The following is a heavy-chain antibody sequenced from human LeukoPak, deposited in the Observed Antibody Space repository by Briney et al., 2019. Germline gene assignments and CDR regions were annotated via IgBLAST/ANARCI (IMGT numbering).Heavy chain of an antibody. CDR2: INANTGDT. J-gene: IGHJ4*02. CDR1: GFSFTFYY. D-gene: IGHD1-26*01. CDR3: ARDLIEGATNF. Sequence: GASVKVSCKTSGFSFTFYYMHWMRRAPGQGLEWMGWINANTGDTRYAPKFQGRVTMTRDVSITTAYMELSGLRSDDTAIYYCARDLIEGATNFWGQGTLVTVSS. V-gene: IGHV1-2*02.